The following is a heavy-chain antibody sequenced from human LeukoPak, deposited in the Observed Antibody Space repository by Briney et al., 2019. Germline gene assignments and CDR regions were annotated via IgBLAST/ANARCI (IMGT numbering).Heavy chain of an antibody. D-gene: IGHD2-15*01. V-gene: IGHV4-30-2*01. J-gene: IGHJ5*02. Sequence: PSETLSLTCAVSSGSISSGGYSWSWIRQPPGKGLEWIGYIYHSGSTYYNPSLKSRVTISVDRSKNQFSLKLSSVTAADTAVYYCARGISYCSGGSCYSVPAVDWFDPWGQGTLVTVSS. CDR1: SGSISSGGYS. CDR3: ARGISYCSGGSCYSVPAVDWFDP. CDR2: IYHSGST.